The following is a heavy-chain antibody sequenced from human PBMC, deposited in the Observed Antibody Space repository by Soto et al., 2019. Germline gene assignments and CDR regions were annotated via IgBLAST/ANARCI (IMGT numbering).Heavy chain of an antibody. V-gene: IGHV3-23*01. J-gene: IGHJ5*02. D-gene: IGHD5-12*01. CDR2: IGFSGGSR. CDR3: AKSQDEMATNSMADL. Sequence: EVQLLESGGGVVQPGGSLRLSCAASGFSFSGYVISWVRQAPGKGMEWVSVIGFSGGSRFYADSVTGRFTVSRDISKNTAYLQMNSLRAEDTAVYYCAKSQDEMATNSMADLWGQGTLVTVSS. CDR1: GFSFSGYV.